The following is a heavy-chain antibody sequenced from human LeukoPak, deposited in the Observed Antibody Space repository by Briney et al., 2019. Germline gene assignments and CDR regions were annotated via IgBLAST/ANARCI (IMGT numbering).Heavy chain of an antibody. CDR2: IFPIFGTS. V-gene: IGHV1-69*13. CDR1: GDTLSSHA. D-gene: IGHD3-9*01. J-gene: IGHJ5*02. Sequence: GASVKVSCKASGDTLSSHAISWVRQAPGQGLEWMGGIFPIFGTSNYAQRFQGRVTITADESTSTAYMELSSLRPEDTAVYYCARADGYDIWTGYRGWFDPWGQGTLVTVSS. CDR3: ARADGYDIWTGYRGWFDP.